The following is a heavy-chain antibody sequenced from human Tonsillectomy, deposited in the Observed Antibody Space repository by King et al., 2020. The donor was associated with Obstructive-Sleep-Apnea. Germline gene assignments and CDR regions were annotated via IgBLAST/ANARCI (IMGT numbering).Heavy chain of an antibody. J-gene: IGHJ3*02. CDR3: AGEKTVIGVVQGAFDI. Sequence: QLVQSGAEVKKPGASVKVSCKASGSAFSGSYIHWVRQVPGQGLEWMGWIRPYNGGTNYAQKFEGRVTMTRDTSVTTVHMELTRLKSDDTAIYYCAGEKTVIGVVQGAFDIWGQGTMVTVSS. CDR2: IRPYNGGT. CDR1: GSAFSGSY. D-gene: IGHD3-22*01. V-gene: IGHV1-2*02.